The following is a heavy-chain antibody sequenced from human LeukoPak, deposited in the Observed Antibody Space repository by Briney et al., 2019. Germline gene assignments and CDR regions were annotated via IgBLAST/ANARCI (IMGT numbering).Heavy chain of an antibody. V-gene: IGHV3-20*04. CDR1: GLTFDDYG. CDR2: MNWNGDNT. J-gene: IGHJ4*02. Sequence: PGGSLRLSCAASGLTFDDYGMSWVPQAPGKGLEWWSGMNWNGDNTNYADSLKCRFTISRDNAKNSLYLQMHSPRAEETALYYCARGSKHYDVLTGYQYYFDYWGKGTLVTVSS. D-gene: IGHD3-9*01. CDR3: ARGSKHYDVLTGYQYYFDY.